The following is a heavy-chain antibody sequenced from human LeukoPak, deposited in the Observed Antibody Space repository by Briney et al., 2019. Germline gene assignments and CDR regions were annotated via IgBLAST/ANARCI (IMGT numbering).Heavy chain of an antibody. CDR3: ARGLTMVRGVISNWFDP. CDR1: GYTFTNYG. D-gene: IGHD3-10*01. Sequence: ASVKVSCKASGYTFTNYGISWVRQATGQGLEWMGWMNPNSGNTGYAQKFQGRVTMTRNTSISTAYMELSSLRSEDTAVYYCARGLTMVRGVISNWFDPWGQGTLVTASS. J-gene: IGHJ5*02. V-gene: IGHV1-8*02. CDR2: MNPNSGNT.